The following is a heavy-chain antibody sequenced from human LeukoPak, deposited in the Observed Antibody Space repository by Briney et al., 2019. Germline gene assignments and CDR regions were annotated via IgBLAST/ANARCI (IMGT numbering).Heavy chain of an antibody. Sequence: GESLKISCAASGFTFSSYAMSWVRQAPGKGLEWVSAISGTGGTTYYADSVKGRFTISRDNSKNTLYLQMNSLRAEDTAVYYCAKVRTLTFYPPESWGQGTLVTVSS. V-gene: IGHV3-23*01. CDR2: ISGTGGTT. CDR3: AKVRTLTFYPPES. J-gene: IGHJ4*02. D-gene: IGHD2/OR15-2a*01. CDR1: GFTFSSYA.